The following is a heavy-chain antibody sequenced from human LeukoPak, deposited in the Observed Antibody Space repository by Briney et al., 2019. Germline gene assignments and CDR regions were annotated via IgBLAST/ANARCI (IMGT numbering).Heavy chain of an antibody. J-gene: IGHJ4*02. Sequence: SETLSLTCTVSGGSISSYYWSWIRQPPGKGLEWIGYIYYSGSTNYNPPLKSRVTISVDTSKNQFSLKLSSVTAADTAVYYCARYRRYVGNFDYWGQGTLVTVSS. V-gene: IGHV4-59*01. D-gene: IGHD7-27*01. CDR1: GGSISSYY. CDR3: ARYRRYVGNFDY. CDR2: IYYSGST.